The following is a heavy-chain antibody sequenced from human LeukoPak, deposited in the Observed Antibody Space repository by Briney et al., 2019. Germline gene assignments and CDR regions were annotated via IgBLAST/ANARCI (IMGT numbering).Heavy chain of an antibody. Sequence: SETLSLTCTVSGGSISSSSYYWGWIRQPPGKGLEWIGSIYYSGSTYYNPSLKSRVTISVDTSKNQFSLKLSSVTAADTAVYYCARSPDFWSGPHSGFDYWGQGTLVTVSS. V-gene: IGHV4-39*01. CDR1: GGSISSSSYY. J-gene: IGHJ4*02. D-gene: IGHD3-3*01. CDR2: IYYSGST. CDR3: ARSPDFWSGPHSGFDY.